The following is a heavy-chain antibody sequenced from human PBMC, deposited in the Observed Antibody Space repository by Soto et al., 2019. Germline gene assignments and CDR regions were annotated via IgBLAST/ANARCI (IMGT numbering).Heavy chain of an antibody. D-gene: IGHD3-3*02. CDR2: IWYDGSNK. Sequence: PGGSLRLSCAASGFTFSSYGMHWVRQAPGKVLEWVAVIWYDGSNKYYTDSVKGRFTISRDNSKNTLYLQMPRLRAEETAVYYCARDDGLAKADISNREYDNYCRDVWGHGTTVTVS. V-gene: IGHV3-33*01. J-gene: IGHJ6*01. CDR1: GFTFSSYG. CDR3: ARDDGLAKADISNREYDNYCRDV.